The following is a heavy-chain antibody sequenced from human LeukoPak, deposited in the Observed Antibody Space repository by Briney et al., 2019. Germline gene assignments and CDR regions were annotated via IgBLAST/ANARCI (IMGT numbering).Heavy chain of an antibody. CDR2: ISSSSSYI. V-gene: IGHV3-21*01. Sequence: GGSLRLSCAASGFTFSTYTINWVRQAPGKGLEWVSSISSSSSYIYYADSVKGRFTISRDNAKNSLYLQMNSLRAEDTAVYYCARDPYNGYYGDDYYYYMDVWGKGTTVTISS. CDR1: GFTFSTYT. J-gene: IGHJ6*03. D-gene: IGHD4-17*01. CDR3: ARDPYNGYYGDDYYYYMDV.